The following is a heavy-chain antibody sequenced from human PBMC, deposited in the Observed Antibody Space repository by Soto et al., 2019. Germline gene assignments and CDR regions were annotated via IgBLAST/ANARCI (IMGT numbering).Heavy chain of an antibody. Sequence: QVQLVQSGAEVKKPGSSVKVSCKASGGTFSSYAISWVRQAPGQGLEWMGGIIPIFGTANYAQKFQGRVTIPADKSTSTAYMELSSLRSEDTAVYYCAREGPYCGGGSCYSVPGGMDVWGQGTTVTVSS. CDR1: GGTFSSYA. CDR3: AREGPYCGGGSCYSVPGGMDV. V-gene: IGHV1-69*06. D-gene: IGHD2-15*01. CDR2: IIPIFGTA. J-gene: IGHJ6*02.